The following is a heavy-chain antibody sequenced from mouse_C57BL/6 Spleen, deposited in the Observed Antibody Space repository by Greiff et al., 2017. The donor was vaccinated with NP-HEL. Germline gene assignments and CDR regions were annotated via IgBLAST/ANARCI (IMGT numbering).Heavy chain of an antibody. V-gene: IGHV1-63*01. Sequence: VQRVESGAELVRPGTSVKMSCKASGYTFTNYWIGWAKQRPGHGLEWIGDIYPGGGYTNYNEKFKGKATLTADKSSSTAYMQFSSLTSEDSAIYYCARSHYGSSSYFDYWGQGTTLTVSS. D-gene: IGHD1-1*01. CDR3: ARSHYGSSSYFDY. J-gene: IGHJ2*01. CDR2: IYPGGGYT. CDR1: GYTFTNYW.